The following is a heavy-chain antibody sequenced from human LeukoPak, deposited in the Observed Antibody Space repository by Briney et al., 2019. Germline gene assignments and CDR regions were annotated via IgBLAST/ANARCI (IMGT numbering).Heavy chain of an antibody. CDR1: GFTFTNAW. J-gene: IGHJ4*02. Sequence: GGSLRLSCAAPGFTFTNAWMTWVRQAPGKGLEWVGLIKSKTDGGTADYAAPVKGRFTISRDDSKTTLYLQINSLKAEDTAVYYCTTGAWIQLWLADYWGRGTLVTVSS. D-gene: IGHD5-18*01. CDR2: IKSKTDGGTA. V-gene: IGHV3-15*01. CDR3: TTGAWIQLWLADY.